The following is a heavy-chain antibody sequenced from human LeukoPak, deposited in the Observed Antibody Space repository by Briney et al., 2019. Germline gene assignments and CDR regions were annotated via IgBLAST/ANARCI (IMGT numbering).Heavy chain of an antibody. CDR2: ISGSGGST. Sequence: GGSLRLSCAASGFTFSSYAMSWVRQAPGKGLEWVSAISGSGGSTYYADSVKGRFTISRDNSKNTLYLQMNSLRAEDTAVYYCAKQVGYCSSTSCYGYFQHWGQGTLVTVSS. J-gene: IGHJ1*01. V-gene: IGHV3-23*01. CDR1: GFTFSSYA. CDR3: AKQVGYCSSTSCYGYFQH. D-gene: IGHD2-2*01.